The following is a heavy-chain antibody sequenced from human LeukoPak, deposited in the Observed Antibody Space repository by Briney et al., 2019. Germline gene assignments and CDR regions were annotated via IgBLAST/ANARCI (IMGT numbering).Heavy chain of an antibody. CDR3: AREGDYYGSGSYGSLDY. Sequence: ASVKVSSKASGYTFTSYYMHWVRQAPGQGLEWMGIINPSGGSTSYAQKFQGRVTMTRDTSTSTVYMELSSLRSEDTAVYYCAREGDYYGSGSYGSLDYWGQGTLVTVSS. V-gene: IGHV1-46*01. D-gene: IGHD3-10*01. J-gene: IGHJ4*02. CDR2: INPSGGST. CDR1: GYTFTSYY.